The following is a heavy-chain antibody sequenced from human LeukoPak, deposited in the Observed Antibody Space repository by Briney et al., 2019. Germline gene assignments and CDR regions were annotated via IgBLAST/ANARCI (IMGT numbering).Heavy chain of an antibody. CDR1: GGTFSSYA. Sequence: ASVKVSCKASGGTFSSYAISWVRQAPGQGLAWMGRIIPILGIANYAQKFQGRVTITADKSTSTAYMELSSLRSEDTAVYYCARGVYAIGHYYYGMDVWGQGTTVTVSS. CDR3: ARGVYAIGHYYYGMDV. V-gene: IGHV1-69*04. J-gene: IGHJ6*02. D-gene: IGHD2-8*01. CDR2: IIPILGIA.